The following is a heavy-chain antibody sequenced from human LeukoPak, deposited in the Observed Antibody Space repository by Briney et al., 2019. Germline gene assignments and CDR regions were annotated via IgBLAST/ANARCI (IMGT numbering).Heavy chain of an antibody. J-gene: IGHJ4*02. V-gene: IGHV5-51*01. CDR2: IYSGDSDS. CDR1: GYSFTNYW. Sequence: LGESLKISCKGSGYSFTNYWIGWVRQMPGKGLEWMGIIYSGDSDSRYSPSFQGQVTMSADKSISTAHLQWSSLKASDTAMYYCARRTGNIFDYWGQGTLVTVSS. D-gene: IGHD2/OR15-2a*01. CDR3: ARRTGNIFDY.